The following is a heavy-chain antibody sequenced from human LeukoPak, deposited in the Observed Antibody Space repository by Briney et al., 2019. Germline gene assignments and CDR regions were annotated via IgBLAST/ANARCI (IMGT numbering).Heavy chain of an antibody. CDR1: GFTFSSYA. D-gene: IGHD3-10*01. Sequence: PGGSLRLSCAASGFTFSSYAMSWVRQAPGKGLEWVSAISGSGGSTYYADSVKGRFTISRDNSKNTLYLQMNSLRAEDTAVYYCAKDDGSPHYYYYMDVWGKGTTVTVSS. J-gene: IGHJ6*03. V-gene: IGHV3-23*01. CDR2: ISGSGGST. CDR3: AKDDGSPHYYYYMDV.